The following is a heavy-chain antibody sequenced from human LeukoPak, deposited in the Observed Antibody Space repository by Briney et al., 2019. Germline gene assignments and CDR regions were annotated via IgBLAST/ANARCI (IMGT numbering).Heavy chain of an antibody. CDR3: AISARGSWFAFDI. CDR2: ISSSGSTI. D-gene: IGHD3-10*01. V-gene: IGHV3-48*03. CDR1: GFTFSSYE. J-gene: IGHJ3*02. Sequence: PGGSLRLSCAASGFTFSSYEMNWVRQAPGKGLEWVSYISSSGSTIYYADSVKGRFTISRDNAKNSLYLQMNSLRAEDTALYYCAISARGSWFAFDIWGQGTMVTVSS.